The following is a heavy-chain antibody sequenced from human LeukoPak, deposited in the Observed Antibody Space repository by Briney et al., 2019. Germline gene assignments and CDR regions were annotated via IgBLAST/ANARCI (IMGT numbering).Heavy chain of an antibody. CDR3: ATTGKGEDIVVVPAGRY. CDR1: GYTFTSYG. V-gene: IGHV1-18*01. CDR2: ISAYNGNT. J-gene: IGHJ4*02. D-gene: IGHD2-2*01. Sequence: ASVKVSCKASGYTFTSYGISWVRQAPGQGLEWMGWISAYNGNTNYAQKLQGRVTMTTDTSTSTAYMELRSLRSDDTAVYYCATTGKGEDIVVVPAGRYWGQGTLVTVSS.